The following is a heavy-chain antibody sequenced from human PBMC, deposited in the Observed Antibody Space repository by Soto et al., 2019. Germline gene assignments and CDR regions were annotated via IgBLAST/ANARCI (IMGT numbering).Heavy chain of an antibody. CDR1: GFTFSTFA. D-gene: IGHD6-13*01. J-gene: IGHJ4*02. CDR2: ISGSGGST. Sequence: EEQLLESGGGLVQPGGSLRLSCAASGFTFSTFAMTWVRQAPGKGLEWVSAISGSGGSTHYADSVKGRFTISRDNSKNALYLEMSSLRAEDTAVYFCANNAEAASPLNWGQGTLVTVSS. CDR3: ANNAEAASPLN. V-gene: IGHV3-23*01.